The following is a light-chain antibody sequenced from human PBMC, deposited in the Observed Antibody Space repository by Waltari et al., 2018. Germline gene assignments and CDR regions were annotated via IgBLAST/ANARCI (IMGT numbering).Light chain of an antibody. V-gene: IGKV3-15*01. CDR3: QLYNMWPPGT. J-gene: IGKJ2*01. CDR2: AAS. Sequence: EIVMTQSPATLSVSPGERATLSCRASQSVNSNLPWYQQRPGQAPRLLIVAASIRATDVPARFSGSGSGTDFTLTISNLQSEDFAVYYCQLYNMWPPGTFGPGTKLEIK. CDR1: QSVNSN.